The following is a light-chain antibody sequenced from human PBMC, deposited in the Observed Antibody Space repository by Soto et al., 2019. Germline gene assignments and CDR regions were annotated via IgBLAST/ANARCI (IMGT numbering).Light chain of an antibody. CDR2: WAS. J-gene: IGKJ3*01. V-gene: IGKV4-1*01. Sequence: DIVMTQSPDSLAVSLGERATINWKSSQSVLFSPSNQNYIAWYQKKPGQPPKLLIYWASTRASGVPDRFTGSGSATDFTLTISSLQADDVAFYYCQHYHGSPPGTFGPWTKV. CDR1: QSVLFSPSNQNY. CDR3: QHYHGSPPGT.